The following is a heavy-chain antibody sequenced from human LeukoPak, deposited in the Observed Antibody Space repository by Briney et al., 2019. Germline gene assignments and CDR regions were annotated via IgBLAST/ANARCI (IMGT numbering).Heavy chain of an antibody. CDR2: INHSGST. D-gene: IGHD3-10*01. V-gene: IGHV4-34*01. CDR1: GGSFSGYY. CDR3: VRDAYNYGSGPFDY. Sequence: SETLSLTCAVYGGSFSGYYWSWIRQPPGKGLEWIGEINHSGSTNYNPSLKSRVTISVDTSKNQFSLKLSSVTAADTAVYYCVRDAYNYGSGPFDYWGQGTLVTVSS. J-gene: IGHJ4*02.